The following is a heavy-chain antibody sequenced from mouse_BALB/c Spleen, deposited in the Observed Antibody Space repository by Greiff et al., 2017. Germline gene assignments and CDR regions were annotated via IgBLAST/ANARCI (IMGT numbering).Heavy chain of an antibody. Sequence: EVQRVESGGGLVQPGGSLRLSCATSGFTFTDYYMSWVRQPPGKALEWLGFIRNKANGYTTEYSASVKGRFTISRDNSQSILYLQMNTLRAEDSATYYCASWDHWYFDVWGAGTTVTVSS. CDR2: IRNKANGYTT. CDR3: ASWDHWYFDV. D-gene: IGHD4-1*01. J-gene: IGHJ1*01. V-gene: IGHV7-3*02. CDR1: GFTFTDYY.